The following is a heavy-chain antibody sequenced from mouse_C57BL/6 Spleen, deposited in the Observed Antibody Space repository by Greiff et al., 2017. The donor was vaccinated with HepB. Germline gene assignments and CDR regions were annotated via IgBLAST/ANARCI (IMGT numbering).Heavy chain of an antibody. Sequence: EVQLQQSGPELVKPGASVKIPCKASGYTFTDYNMDWVKQSHGKSLEWIGDINPNNGGTIYNQKFKGKATLTVDKSSSTAYMELRSLTSEDTAVYYCARSLYDYDRGYAMDYWGQGTSVTVSS. V-gene: IGHV1-18*01. D-gene: IGHD2-4*01. J-gene: IGHJ4*01. CDR2: INPNNGGT. CDR1: GYTFTDYN. CDR3: ARSLYDYDRGYAMDY.